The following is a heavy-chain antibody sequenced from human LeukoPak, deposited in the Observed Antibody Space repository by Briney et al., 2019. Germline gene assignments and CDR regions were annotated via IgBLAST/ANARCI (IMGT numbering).Heavy chain of an antibody. CDR2: INHSGST. CDR1: GESFSGYY. D-gene: IGHD3-16*02. Sequence: SETLSLTCAVYGESFSGYYWSWIRQPPGKGLDWIGEINHSGSTNYNPSLKSRVPISVDTSKNQFSLKLSSVTAADTAVYHCARGIPGRSIDYWGQGTLVTVSS. J-gene: IGHJ4*02. CDR3: ARGIPGRSIDY. V-gene: IGHV4-34*01.